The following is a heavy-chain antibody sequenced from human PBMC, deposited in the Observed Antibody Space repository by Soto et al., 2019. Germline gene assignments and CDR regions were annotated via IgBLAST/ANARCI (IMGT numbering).Heavy chain of an antibody. V-gene: IGHV1-69*13. CDR1: GGTFSSYA. D-gene: IGHD3-22*01. J-gene: IGHJ3*02. CDR3: ARDRMGKGYYDSSGYYRRDAFDI. CDR2: IIPIFGTA. Sequence: GASEKVSCKASGGTFSSYAISWVRQAPGQGLEWMGGIIPIFGTANYAQKFQGRVTITADESTSTAYMELSSLRSEDTAVYYCARDRMGKGYYDSSGYYRRDAFDIWGQGTMVTVSS.